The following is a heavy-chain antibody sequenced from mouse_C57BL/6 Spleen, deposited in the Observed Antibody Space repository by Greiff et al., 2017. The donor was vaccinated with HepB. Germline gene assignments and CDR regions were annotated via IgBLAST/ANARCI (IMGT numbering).Heavy chain of an antibody. CDR2: INPNNGGT. Sequence: VQLQQSGPELVKPGASVKISCKASGYTFTDYYMNWVKQSHGKSLEWIGDINPNNGGTSYNQKFKGKATLTVDKSSSTAYMELRSLTSEDSAVYYCAPPSGTSYAMDYWGQGTSVTVSS. J-gene: IGHJ4*01. CDR1: GYTFTDYY. V-gene: IGHV1-26*01. D-gene: IGHD4-1*01. CDR3: APPSGTSYAMDY.